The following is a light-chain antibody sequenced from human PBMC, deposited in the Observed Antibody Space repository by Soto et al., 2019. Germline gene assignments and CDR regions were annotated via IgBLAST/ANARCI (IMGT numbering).Light chain of an antibody. Sequence: EIVLTQAPDTLSLSTRDRATLSCRASQSVRSERLSLYXHKGVQXXXXFXVXXSXSATGIPERFSGSGSGTDFTLTITRLEPEDFAVYFCQQYDVSPITFGLGTRLEIK. V-gene: IGKV3-20*01. J-gene: IGKJ5*01. CDR1: QSVRSER. CDR3: QQYDVSPIT. CDR2: XXS.